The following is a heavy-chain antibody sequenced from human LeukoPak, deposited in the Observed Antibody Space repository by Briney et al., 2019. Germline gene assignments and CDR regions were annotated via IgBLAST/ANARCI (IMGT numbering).Heavy chain of an antibody. CDR3: ARGYDSNGWVY. J-gene: IGHJ4*02. V-gene: IGHV3-48*03. CDR2: ISSSGNTI. CDR1: GFTFNSYE. D-gene: IGHD3-22*01. Sequence: GGSLRLSCAASGFTFNSYEMNWVRQAPGKGLEWVSYISSSGNTIYYASSVKGRFTISRDNAKNSLYLQMNSLRAEDTAVYYCARGYDSNGWVYWGQGTLVTVSS.